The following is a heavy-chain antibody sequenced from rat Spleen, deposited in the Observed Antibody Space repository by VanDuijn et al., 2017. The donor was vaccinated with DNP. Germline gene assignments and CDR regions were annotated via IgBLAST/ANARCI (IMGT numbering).Heavy chain of an antibody. D-gene: IGHD3-1*01. CDR1: GYSITSTY. Sequence: EVQLQESGPGLVKPSQSLSLTCSVTGYSITSTYWGWIRKFPGNKMEWIGHISYSGTTSYHPSLKSRISITRDTSKNQFFLQLNSVTTEDTATYYCARWSTFFDYWGQGVMVTVSS. CDR3: ARWSTFFDY. V-gene: IGHV3-1*01. CDR2: ISYSGTT. J-gene: IGHJ2*01.